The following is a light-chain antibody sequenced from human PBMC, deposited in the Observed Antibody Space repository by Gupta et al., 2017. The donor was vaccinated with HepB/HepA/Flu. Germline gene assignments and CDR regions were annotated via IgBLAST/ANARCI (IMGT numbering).Light chain of an antibody. V-gene: IGKV1-39*01. CDR1: QNINDF. CDR2: AAS. CDR3: QQCFKTPIT. Sequence: DIQMTQPPSSLSASVGDRVTITCRASQNINDFLNWFQQKPGKAPKLLMCAASTLQSGVPSRFSGSGSATDFTLTISSLQPEDFATYYCQQCFKTPITFGQGTQLDIK. J-gene: IGKJ5*01.